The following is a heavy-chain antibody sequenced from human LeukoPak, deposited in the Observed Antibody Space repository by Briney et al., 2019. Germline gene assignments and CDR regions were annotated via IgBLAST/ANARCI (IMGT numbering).Heavy chain of an antibody. V-gene: IGHV4-59*01. CDR2: IYYSGST. D-gene: IGHD1-26*01. CDR1: GGSISTYY. CDR3: ARAVEATQGGHYYYYYMDV. J-gene: IGHJ6*03. Sequence: SETLSLTCTVSGGSISTYYWTWIQQPPGKGLEWIGNIYYSGSTNYNPSLKSRVTISLDTSKNQFSLKLTSVTAADTAVYYCARAVEATQGGHYYYYYMDVWGKGATVTVSS.